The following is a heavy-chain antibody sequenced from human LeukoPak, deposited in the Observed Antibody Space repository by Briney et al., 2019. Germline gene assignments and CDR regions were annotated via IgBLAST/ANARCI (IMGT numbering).Heavy chain of an antibody. Sequence: GGSLRLSCTTSGFTFSTSWIHWVRQAPGKGLVWVSRIGTDESSITYADSVRGRFTTSRDNVKNTVYLQMNSLRAEDTAVYYCARDRYSAADYWGQGTLVTVSS. V-gene: IGHV3-74*01. CDR1: GFTFSTSW. CDR3: ARDRYSAADY. D-gene: IGHD1-14*01. J-gene: IGHJ4*02. CDR2: IGTDESSI.